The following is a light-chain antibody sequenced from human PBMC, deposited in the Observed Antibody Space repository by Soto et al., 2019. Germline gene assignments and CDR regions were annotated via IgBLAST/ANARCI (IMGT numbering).Light chain of an antibody. Sequence: DIQMTQSPSTLSASVGDRVTITCRASRSISSWLAWYQQKPGKAPKLLIYKASSLESGVPSRFSGSGSGTEFTLTISSLQPDDFATYYCQQYNSYPETFGQGTKVEIK. J-gene: IGKJ1*01. CDR1: RSISSW. V-gene: IGKV1-5*03. CDR3: QQYNSYPET. CDR2: KAS.